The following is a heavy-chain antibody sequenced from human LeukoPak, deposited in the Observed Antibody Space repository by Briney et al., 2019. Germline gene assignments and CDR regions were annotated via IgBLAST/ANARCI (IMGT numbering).Heavy chain of an antibody. V-gene: IGHV1-46*01. CDR2: INPSGGST. CDR1: GYTFTSYY. D-gene: IGHD3-10*01. CDR3: ARDKASMVRGVIITSGNYYYMDV. J-gene: IGHJ6*03. Sequence: ASVKVSRKASGYTFTSYYMHWVRQAPGQGLEWMGIINPSGGSTSYAQKFQGRVTMTRDTSTSTVYMELSSLRSEDTAVYYCARDKASMVRGVIITSGNYYYMDVWGKGTTVTVSS.